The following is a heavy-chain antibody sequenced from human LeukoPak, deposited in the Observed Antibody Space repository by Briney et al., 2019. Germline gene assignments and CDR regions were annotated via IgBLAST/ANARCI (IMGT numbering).Heavy chain of an antibody. CDR3: ARRGYCGSTSCYPFDP. J-gene: IGHJ5*02. D-gene: IGHD2-2*03. V-gene: IGHV4-38-2*01. Sequence: LRLSCVASGFTFSDYYMSWIRQPPGKGLEWIGSIYYSGSTYYNPSLKSRVTISVDTSKNQFSLKLSSVTAADTAVYYCARRGYCGSTSCYPFDPWGQGTLVTVSS. CDR1: GFTFSDYY. CDR2: IYYSGST.